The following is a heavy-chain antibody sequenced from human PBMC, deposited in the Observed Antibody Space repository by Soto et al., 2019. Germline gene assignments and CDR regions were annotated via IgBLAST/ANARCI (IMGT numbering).Heavy chain of an antibody. J-gene: IGHJ3*02. D-gene: IGHD3-16*01. CDR1: GFTFSNYG. V-gene: IGHV3-30*18. CDR2: ISYDGSNK. CDR3: AKECVYGRRRKAFDI. Sequence: QVQLVESGGGVVQPGRSLRLSCAASGFTFSNYGMHWVRQAPGKGLEWVAVISYDGSNKYYADSVKGRFTISRDNSKNTQNLQMNRLRAEDTAVYYCAKECVYGRRRKAFDIWGQGRMVAVSS.